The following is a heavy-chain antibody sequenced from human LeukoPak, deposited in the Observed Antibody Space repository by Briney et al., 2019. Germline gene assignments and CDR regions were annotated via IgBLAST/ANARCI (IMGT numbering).Heavy chain of an antibody. J-gene: IGHJ4*02. D-gene: IGHD4-17*01. Sequence: SGTLSLTCAVYGGSFSGYYWSWIRQPPGKGLEWIGEINHSGSTNYNPSLKSRVTISVDTSKNRFSLKLSSVTAADTAVYYCARGMTTVTYAHFDYWGQGTLVTVSS. CDR2: INHSGST. CDR3: ARGMTTVTYAHFDY. CDR1: GGSFSGYY. V-gene: IGHV4-34*01.